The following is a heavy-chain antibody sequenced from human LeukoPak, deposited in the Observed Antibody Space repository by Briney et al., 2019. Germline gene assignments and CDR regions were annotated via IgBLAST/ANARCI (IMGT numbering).Heavy chain of an antibody. CDR2: ISGSGGST. CDR3: AYIPGAGLTGYYYGMDV. CDR1: GFTFSSYA. D-gene: IGHD3-9*01. Sequence: GGSLRLSCAASGFTFSSYAMSWVRQAPGKGLEWVSAISGSGGSTYYADSVKGRFTISRDNSKNTLYLQMNSLRAEDTAVYYCAYIPGAGLTGYYYGMDVWGQGTTVTVSS. J-gene: IGHJ6*02. V-gene: IGHV3-23*01.